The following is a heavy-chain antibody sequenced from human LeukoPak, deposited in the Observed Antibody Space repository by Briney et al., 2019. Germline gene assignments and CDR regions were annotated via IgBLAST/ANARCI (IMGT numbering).Heavy chain of an antibody. CDR3: ARVYYWNYYYYMDV. D-gene: IGHD1-20*01. V-gene: IGHV1-24*01. J-gene: IGHJ6*03. Sequence: GASVKASCKVSGYTLTELSMHWVRQAPGEGLEWMGGFDPEDGETIYAQKFQGRVTMTTDTSTSTAYMELRSLRSDDTAVYYCARVYYWNYYYYMDVWGKGTPVTVSS. CDR2: FDPEDGET. CDR1: GYTLTELS.